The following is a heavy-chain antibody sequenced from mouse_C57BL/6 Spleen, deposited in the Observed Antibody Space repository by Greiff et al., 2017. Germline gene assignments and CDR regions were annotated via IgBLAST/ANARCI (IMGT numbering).Heavy chain of an antibody. Sequence: VQLQQPGAELVKPGASVKMSCKASGYTFTSYCITWVQQRPGQGLEWIGDIYPGSGSTNYNEKFKSKVTLTVDTSSSTAYMQLSRLTSEDSAVEYCARNVYAGRAYWGQGTLVTVSA. J-gene: IGHJ3*01. CDR2: IYPGSGST. D-gene: IGHD2-3*01. V-gene: IGHV1-55*01. CDR3: ARNVYAGRAY. CDR1: GYTFTSYC.